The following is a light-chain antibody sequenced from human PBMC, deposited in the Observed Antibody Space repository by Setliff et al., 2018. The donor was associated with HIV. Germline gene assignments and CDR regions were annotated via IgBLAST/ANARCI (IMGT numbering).Light chain of an antibody. CDR3: TSYGGNNNFYV. CDR2: DVT. CDR1: SSDVGGYNY. V-gene: IGLV2-8*01. J-gene: IGLJ1*01. Sequence: QSVLTQPPSASGSPGQSVTVSCTGTSSDVGGYNYVSWYVQRPGKAPKLIIYDVTKRPSGVPDRFSGSKSGNTASLTVSGLQAEDEGDYYCTSYGGNNNFYVRGTGTKVTVL.